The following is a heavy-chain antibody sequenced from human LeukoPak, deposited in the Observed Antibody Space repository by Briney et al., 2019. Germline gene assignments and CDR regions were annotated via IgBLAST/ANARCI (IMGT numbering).Heavy chain of an antibody. J-gene: IGHJ4*02. CDR1: GFTFNSYS. Sequence: GGSLRLSCAASGFTFNSYSMNWVRQAPGKGLEWVSSISSSSSYIYYADSVKGRFTISRDNAKNSLYLQMNSLRAEDTAVYYCARWSIVGAPVWGQGTLVTVSS. CDR2: ISSSSSYI. D-gene: IGHD1-26*01. V-gene: IGHV3-21*01. CDR3: ARWSIVGAPV.